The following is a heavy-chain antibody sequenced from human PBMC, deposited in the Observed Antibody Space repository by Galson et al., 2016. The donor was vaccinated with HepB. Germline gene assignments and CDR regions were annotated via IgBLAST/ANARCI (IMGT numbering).Heavy chain of an antibody. V-gene: IGHV3-48*02. CDR3: ARELVRSAFDH. CDR1: GFTLSGSG. Sequence: SLRLSCAASGFTLSGSGLNWVRQAPGRGLQWISYISSALRPIYYADSVKGRFAISRDNAKNSVVLEMNSLREEDTGVYYCARELVRSAFDHWGQGTMVTVSS. D-gene: IGHD6-6*01. CDR2: ISSALRPI. J-gene: IGHJ3*01.